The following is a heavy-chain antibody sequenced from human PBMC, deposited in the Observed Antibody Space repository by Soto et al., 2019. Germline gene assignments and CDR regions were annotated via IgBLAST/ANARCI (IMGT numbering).Heavy chain of an antibody. Sequence: SKTLSLTCAVSGGSISSCGYSWSWVRQPPGKGLEWIGYIYHSGSTYYNPSLKSRVTISVDRSKNQFSLKLSSVTAADTAVYYCARVPVSWGQGTLVTVSS. CDR2: IYHSGST. J-gene: IGHJ5*02. CDR3: ARVPVS. CDR1: GGSISSCGYS. V-gene: IGHV4-30-2*01.